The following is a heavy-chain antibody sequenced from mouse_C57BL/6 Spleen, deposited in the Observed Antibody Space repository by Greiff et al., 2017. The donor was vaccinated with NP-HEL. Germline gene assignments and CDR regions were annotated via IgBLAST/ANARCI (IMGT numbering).Heavy chain of an antibody. CDR2: IYPGSGNT. CDR3: ARGRANWDYFDY. CDR1: GYTFTDYY. D-gene: IGHD4-1*01. V-gene: IGHV1-76*01. Sequence: QVQLQQSGAELVRPGASVKLSCKASGYTFTDYYINWVKQRPGQGLEWIARIYPGSGNTYYNEKFKGKATLTAEKSSSTAYMQLSSLTSEDSAVYFCARGRANWDYFDYWGQGTTLTVSS. J-gene: IGHJ2*01.